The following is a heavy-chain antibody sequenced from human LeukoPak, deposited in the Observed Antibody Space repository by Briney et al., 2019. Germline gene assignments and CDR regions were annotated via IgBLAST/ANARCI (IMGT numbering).Heavy chain of an antibody. Sequence: GGSLRLSCAASGFTFSSYSMNWVRQAPGKGLEWVSSISSSSSYIYYEDSVKGRFTISRDNAKNSLYLQMNSLRAEDTAVYYCARDYGRNFSGYWGQGTLVTVSS. J-gene: IGHJ4*02. CDR2: ISSSSSYI. V-gene: IGHV3-21*01. D-gene: IGHD4-23*01. CDR3: ARDYGRNFSGY. CDR1: GFTFSSYS.